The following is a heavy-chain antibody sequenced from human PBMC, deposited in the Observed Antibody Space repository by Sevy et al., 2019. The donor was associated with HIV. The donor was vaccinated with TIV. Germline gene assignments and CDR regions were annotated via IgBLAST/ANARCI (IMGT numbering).Heavy chain of an antibody. D-gene: IGHD3-16*02. J-gene: IGHJ3*02. CDR3: GRFPGESVWGSYRDTFDM. V-gene: IGHV6-1*01. CDR1: GDSVSTSSVT. CDR2: TYYRSKWYN. Sequence: KQSQTLSLTCAISGDSVSTSSVTWNWIRQSPSRALEWLGRTYYRSKWYNDFAESVESRISINPDTSKNQFSLQLTSVTPDDTAVYYCGRFPGESVWGSYRDTFDMWGQGTMVTVSS.